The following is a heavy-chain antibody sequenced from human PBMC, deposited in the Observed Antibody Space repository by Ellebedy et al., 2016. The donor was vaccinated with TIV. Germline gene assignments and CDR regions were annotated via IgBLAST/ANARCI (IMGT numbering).Heavy chain of an antibody. J-gene: IGHJ4*02. CDR2: IWYDGSNK. V-gene: IGHV3-33*01. Sequence: GESLKISCAASGFTFSSYGMHWVRQAPGKGLEWVAVIWYDGSNKYYADSVKGRFTISRDNSKNTLYLQMNSLRAEDTAVYYCARDPSGYDFRSYYFDYWGQGTLVTVSS. CDR3: ARDPSGYDFRSYYFDY. D-gene: IGHD5-12*01. CDR1: GFTFSSYG.